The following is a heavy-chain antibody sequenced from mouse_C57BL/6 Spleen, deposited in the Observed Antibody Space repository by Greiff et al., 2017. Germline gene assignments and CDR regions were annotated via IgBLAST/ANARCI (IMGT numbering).Heavy chain of an antibody. D-gene: IGHD1-1*01. CDR3: ARSLYYGSSVRHFDY. Sequence: VQLQQSGPELVKPGASVKISCKASGYAFSSSWMNWVKQRPGKGLEWIGRIYPGDGDTNYNGKFKGKGTLTADKSSSTAYMQLSSLTSEDSAVYFCARSLYYGSSVRHFDYWGQGTTLTVSS. J-gene: IGHJ2*01. V-gene: IGHV1-82*01. CDR2: IYPGDGDT. CDR1: GYAFSSSW.